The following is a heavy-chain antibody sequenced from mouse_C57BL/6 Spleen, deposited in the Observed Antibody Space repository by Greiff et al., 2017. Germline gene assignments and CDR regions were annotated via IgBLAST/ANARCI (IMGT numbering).Heavy chain of an antibody. CDR1: GYSFTSYY. Sequence: VQLQQSGPELVKPGASVKISCKASGYSFTSYYIHWVKQRPGQGLEWIGWIYPGSGNTKYNEKFKGKATLTADTSSSTAYMQLSSLTSEDSAVYYCARSIGTAMDYWGQGTSVTVSS. CDR3: ARSIGTAMDY. V-gene: IGHV1-66*01. CDR2: IYPGSGNT. J-gene: IGHJ4*01.